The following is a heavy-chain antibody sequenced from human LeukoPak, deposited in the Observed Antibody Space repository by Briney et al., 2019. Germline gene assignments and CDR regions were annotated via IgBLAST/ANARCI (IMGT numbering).Heavy chain of an antibody. CDR1: GFTFSSYS. D-gene: IGHD3-22*01. J-gene: IGHJ4*02. CDR3: ARDLYYYDSSGHYLFDY. Sequence: GGSLRLSCAASGFTFSSYSMNWVRQAPGKGLEWVSYISGRSSLIYYADSVEGRFTISRDNAKNSLYLQMNSLRAEDTAVYYCARDLYYYDSSGHYLFDYWGQGTLVTVSS. V-gene: IGHV3-48*04. CDR2: ISGRSSLI.